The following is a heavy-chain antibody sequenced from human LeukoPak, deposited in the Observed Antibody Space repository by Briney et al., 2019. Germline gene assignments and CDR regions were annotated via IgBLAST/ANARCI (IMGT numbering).Heavy chain of an antibody. CDR3: ASINYYDSSSNDY. CDR1: GYSISSSSYY. V-gene: IGHV4-39*07. CDR2: IYYSGST. Sequence: PSETLSLTCTVSGYSISSSSYYWGWIRQPPGKGLEWIGSIYYSGSTYYNPSLKSRVTISVDTSKNQFSLKLSSVTAADTAVYYCASINYYDSSSNDYWGQGTLVTVSS. D-gene: IGHD3-22*01. J-gene: IGHJ4*02.